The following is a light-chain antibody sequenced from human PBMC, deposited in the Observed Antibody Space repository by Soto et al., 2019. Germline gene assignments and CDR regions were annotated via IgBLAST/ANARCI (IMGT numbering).Light chain of an antibody. J-gene: IGKJ5*01. V-gene: IGKV3-11*01. CDR3: QQLSNWPIT. Sequence: EIVLTQSPATLSLSPGERATLSCRTSQSVSSYFAWYQQKPGRAPRLLIYDASNRATGIPARFIGSGSGTDFTLTISSLAPEDYAVYYCQQLSNWPITFGQGTLLEIK. CDR1: QSVSSY. CDR2: DAS.